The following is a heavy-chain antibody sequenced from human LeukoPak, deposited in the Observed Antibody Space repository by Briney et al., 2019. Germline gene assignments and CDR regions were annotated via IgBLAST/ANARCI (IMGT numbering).Heavy chain of an antibody. CDR1: GFTFSNYE. CDR2: ISNFGDII. J-gene: IGHJ6*03. CDR3: AKDATPALGTVYMDV. D-gene: IGHD6-13*01. Sequence: PGGSLRLSCAASGFTFSNYEMNWVRQAPGKGLEWISHISNFGDIIHYADSVEGRFTISRDNDKNSIYQQMNSLRAEDTAVYYCAKDATPALGTVYMDVWGKGTTVTISS. V-gene: IGHV3-48*03.